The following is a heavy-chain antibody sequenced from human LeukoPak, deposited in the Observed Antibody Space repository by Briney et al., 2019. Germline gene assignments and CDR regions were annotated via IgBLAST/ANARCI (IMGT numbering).Heavy chain of an antibody. CDR3: ARGPPRGSYLGL. Sequence: ASVKVSCKASGYTFTSYDINWVRQGTGQGLEWMGWMNPNSANTGYAQKFQGRVTMTRNTSISTAYMELSSLRSEDTAVYYCARGPPRGSYLGLWGQGTLVTVSS. CDR2: MNPNSANT. V-gene: IGHV1-8*01. J-gene: IGHJ4*02. CDR1: GYTFTSYD. D-gene: IGHD1-26*01.